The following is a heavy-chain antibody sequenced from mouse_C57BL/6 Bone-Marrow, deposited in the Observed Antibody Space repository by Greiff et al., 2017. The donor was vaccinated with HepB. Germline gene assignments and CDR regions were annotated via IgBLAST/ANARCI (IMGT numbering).Heavy chain of an antibody. J-gene: IGHJ2*01. CDR1: GYSITSGYY. V-gene: IGHV3-6*01. D-gene: IGHD2-2*01. CDR2: ISYDGSN. CDR3: ARKGGYDRDFDY. Sequence: EVQLQESGPGLVKPSQSLSLTCSVTGYSITSGYYWNWIRQFPGNKLEWMGYISYDGSNNYNPSLKNRISITRDTSKIQFFLKLNSVTTEDTATYYCARKGGYDRDFDYWGQGTTLTVSS.